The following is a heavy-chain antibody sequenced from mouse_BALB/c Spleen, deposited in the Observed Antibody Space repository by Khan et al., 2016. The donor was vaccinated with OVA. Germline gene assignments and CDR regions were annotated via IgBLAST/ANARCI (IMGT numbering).Heavy chain of an antibody. CDR2: MWSDGST. CDR1: GFSLTNYG. V-gene: IGHV2-6-1*01. Sequence: QVQLKQSGPGLVAPSQSLSITCTISGFSLTNYGIHWVRQPPGKGLEWLVLMWSDGSTTYNSALKSRLTISKDNSTSQVFLKMISLQTDDTAMYFCARQPYYHYNVMDYWGQGTSVTGSS. D-gene: IGHD2-4*01. CDR3: ARQPYYHYNVMDY. J-gene: IGHJ4*01.